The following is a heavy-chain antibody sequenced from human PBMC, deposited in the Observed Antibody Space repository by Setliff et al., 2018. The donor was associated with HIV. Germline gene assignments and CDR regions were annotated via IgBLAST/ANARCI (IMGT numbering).Heavy chain of an antibody. CDR2: THHSGST. J-gene: IGHJ4*02. D-gene: IGHD1-1*01. CDR3: ARAEGDAYNSLPYFDS. CDR1: GYSISSDYC. V-gene: IGHV4-38-2*01. Sequence: PSETLSLTCAVSGYSISSDYCWGWIRQPPGKGLEWIGSTHHSGSTNYNPSLKSRVTISLDTSKNQFSLHLTSVTAADTAVYYCARAEGDAYNSLPYFDSWGPGALVTVSS.